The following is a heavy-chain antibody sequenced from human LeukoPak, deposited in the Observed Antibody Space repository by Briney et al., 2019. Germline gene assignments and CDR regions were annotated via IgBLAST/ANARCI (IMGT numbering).Heavy chain of an antibody. CDR1: GFTFSNYN. V-gene: IGHV3-21*04. CDR2: ITSSSTYI. J-gene: IGHJ4*02. CDR3: AKGAH. Sequence: GGSLRLSCAASGFTFSNYNMNWVRQAPGKGLEWVSSITSSSTYIYYADSVKGRFTISRDNAKNSLYLQMNSLRAEDTAVYYCAKGAHWGQGTLVTVSS.